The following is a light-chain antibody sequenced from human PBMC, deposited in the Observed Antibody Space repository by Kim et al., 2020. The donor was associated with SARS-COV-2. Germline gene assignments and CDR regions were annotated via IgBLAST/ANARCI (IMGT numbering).Light chain of an antibody. J-gene: IGLJ3*02. CDR2: GKN. CDR1: SLRSYY. Sequence: AFGQTVRTTCQGDSLRSYYASWYQQKPGQAPVLVIYGKNNRPSGIPDRFSGSSSGNTASLTITGAQAEEEADYYCNSRDSSGNHWVFGGGTQLTVL. V-gene: IGLV3-19*01. CDR3: NSRDSSGNHWV.